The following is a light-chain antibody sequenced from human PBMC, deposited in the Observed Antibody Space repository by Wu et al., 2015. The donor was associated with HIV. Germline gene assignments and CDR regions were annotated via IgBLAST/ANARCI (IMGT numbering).Light chain of an antibody. Sequence: EIVLTQSPGTLSLSPGERATLSCRASQSVSSSYLAWYQQKPGQAPRLLIYDTSNRATGIPARFSGSGSGTDFTLTISSLEPEDFAVYYCQQRLNWPPVTFGQGTRLXIK. CDR3: QQRLNWPPVT. J-gene: IGKJ5*01. CDR2: DTS. V-gene: IGKV3D-20*02. CDR1: QSVSSSY.